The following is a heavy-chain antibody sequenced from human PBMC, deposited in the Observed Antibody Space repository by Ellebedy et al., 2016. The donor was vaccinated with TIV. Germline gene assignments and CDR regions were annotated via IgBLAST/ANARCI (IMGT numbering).Heavy chain of an antibody. CDR3: ARGGGCFGDSCYYADF. CDR2: IRDTII. J-gene: IGHJ4*02. V-gene: IGHV3-48*04. Sequence: GESLKISCAASGFVFSSYTMNWVRQAQGKGLERVYCIRDTIIYYADAVEGRFTSSRDNAKNSLYMQMNSLRAEDTAVYYCARGGGCFGDSCYYADFWGQGTLVTVSS. CDR1: GFVFSSYT. D-gene: IGHD2-21*01.